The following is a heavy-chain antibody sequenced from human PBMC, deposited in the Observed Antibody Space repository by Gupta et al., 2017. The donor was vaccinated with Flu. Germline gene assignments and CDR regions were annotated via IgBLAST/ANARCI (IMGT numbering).Heavy chain of an antibody. V-gene: IGHV3-30*18. J-gene: IGHJ6*02. Sequence: QAPGKGLEWVAVISYDGSNKYYADSVKGRFTISRDNSKNTLYLQMNSLRAEDTAVYYCAKVMTTVFPDGMDVWGQGTTVTVSS. D-gene: IGHD4-4*01. CDR3: AKVMTTVFPDGMDV. CDR2: ISYDGSNK.